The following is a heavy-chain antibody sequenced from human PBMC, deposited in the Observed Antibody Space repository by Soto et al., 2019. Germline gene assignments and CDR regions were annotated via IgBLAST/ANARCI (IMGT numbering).Heavy chain of an antibody. CDR2: ISSIGTDT. CDR3: AKDGHNWNPFRSFDR. CDR1: GLTLSRNA. V-gene: IGHV3-23*01. Sequence: PGGSLRLSCAASGLTLSRNAMSWVRQAPGRGLTWVASISSIGTDTYYADFVKGRFIISRDNSNNTVFLQIDSLRADDTAVYFCAKDGHNWNPFRSFDRWGQGTLVTVSS. J-gene: IGHJ5*02. D-gene: IGHD1-20*01.